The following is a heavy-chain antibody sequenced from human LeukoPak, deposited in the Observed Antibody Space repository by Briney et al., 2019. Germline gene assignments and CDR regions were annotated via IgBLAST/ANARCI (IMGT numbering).Heavy chain of an antibody. CDR1: GYTFTSYY. CDR2: INPSGGST. CDR3: ARDDGDYRHGVDY. Sequence: ASVKVSCKASGYTFTSYYMYWVRQAPGQGLECMGIINPSGGSTTYAQKFQGRVTMTRDMSTSTVYMELSSLRSEDTAVYYCARDDGDYRHGVDYWGQGTLVTVSS. J-gene: IGHJ4*02. D-gene: IGHD4-17*01. V-gene: IGHV1-46*01.